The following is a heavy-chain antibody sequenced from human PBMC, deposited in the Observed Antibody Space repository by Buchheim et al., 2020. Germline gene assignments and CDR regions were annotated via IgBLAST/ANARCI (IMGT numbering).Heavy chain of an antibody. Sequence: QVQLVQSGAAVKKPGASVKVSCKASGYTFTGYYIHWVRQAPGQGLEWMGWINPNSGGTNYPQKFQGWVTMTRATSISTVYMELSRLGSDDTAVYYCARDGGGTSQYYYYGMDVWGQGTT. CDR3: ARDGGGTSQYYYYGMDV. V-gene: IGHV1-2*04. CDR2: INPNSGGT. J-gene: IGHJ6*02. CDR1: GYTFTGYY. D-gene: IGHD1-26*01.